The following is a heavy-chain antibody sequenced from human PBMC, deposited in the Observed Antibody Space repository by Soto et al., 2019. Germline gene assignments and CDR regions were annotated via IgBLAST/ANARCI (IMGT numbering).Heavy chain of an antibody. CDR2: SRNKANRYTT. Sequence: PRRLECAAAGVSCSGHYMDWIRKTPGKGLEWIGRSRNKANRYTTEYAASVKGRFTISRDDLKNSVYLQMNSLKTEDTAVYFCASGTRPMAATGYYFAFWGPGTMVKVPS. D-gene: IGHD6-13*01. CDR3: ASGTRPMAATGYYFAF. CDR1: GVSCSGHY. J-gene: IGHJ4*02. V-gene: IGHV3-72*01.